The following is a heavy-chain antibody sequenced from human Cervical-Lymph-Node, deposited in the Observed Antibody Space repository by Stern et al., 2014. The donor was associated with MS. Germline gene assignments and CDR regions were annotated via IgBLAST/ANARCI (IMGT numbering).Heavy chain of an antibody. CDR1: GFTFSSYA. D-gene: IGHD6-13*01. CDR2: ISYDGSNK. CDR3: ARDQPLTDSTGYSSSWIGGYFDY. Sequence: VQLVESGGDVVQPGRSLRLSCAASGFTFSSYAMHWVRQAPGKGLEWVAVISYDGSNKYYADSVKGRFTISRDNSKNTLYLQMNSLRAEDTAVYYCARDQPLTDSTGYSSSWIGGYFDYWGQGTLVTVSS. J-gene: IGHJ4*02. V-gene: IGHV3-30*04.